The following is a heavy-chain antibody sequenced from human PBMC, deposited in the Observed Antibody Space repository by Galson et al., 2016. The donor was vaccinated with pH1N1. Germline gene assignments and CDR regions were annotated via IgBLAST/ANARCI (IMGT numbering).Heavy chain of an antibody. CDR2: IRYDESRT. V-gene: IGHV3-30*02. CDR1: GFTFSIYG. D-gene: IGHD2/OR15-2a*01. Sequence: SLRLSCAASGFTFSIYGIHWVRRALGKGLEWVAFIRYDESRTFYGDSVKGRFTISRDNSQNTVYLQMNSLRHEDTAVYYCAKPRGISITVTYDAFDLWGQGTMVTVSS. J-gene: IGHJ3*01. CDR3: AKPRGISITVTYDAFDL.